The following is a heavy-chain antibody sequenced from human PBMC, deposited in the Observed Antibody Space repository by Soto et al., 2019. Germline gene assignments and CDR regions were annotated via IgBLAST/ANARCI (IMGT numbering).Heavy chain of an antibody. CDR2: ISGSSVET. Sequence: GGSLRLSCAASGFTFSSFAMSWVRQAPGKGLEWVSRISGSSVETRDAESVNGRFTISRDNSNNTLYLQMNSLRVEDTAIYYCANGRNWFDPWGQGTLVTVSS. CDR3: ANGRNWFDP. J-gene: IGHJ5*02. V-gene: IGHV3-23*01. CDR1: GFTFSSFA.